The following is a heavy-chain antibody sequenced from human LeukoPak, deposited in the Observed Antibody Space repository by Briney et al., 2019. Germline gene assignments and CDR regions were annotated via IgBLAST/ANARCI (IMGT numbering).Heavy chain of an antibody. CDR1: GFTFSNYG. J-gene: IGHJ4*02. D-gene: IGHD3-10*01. V-gene: IGHV3-30*18. Sequence: GRSLRLSCAASGFTFSNYGMHRVRQAPGKGLEWLAVISYDASGKYYADSVKGRFTVSRDNSKNTVSLQMNSLRAEDTAVYYCAKRDGSGNYAFDYWGQGTLVTVSS. CDR3: AKRDGSGNYAFDY. CDR2: ISYDASGK.